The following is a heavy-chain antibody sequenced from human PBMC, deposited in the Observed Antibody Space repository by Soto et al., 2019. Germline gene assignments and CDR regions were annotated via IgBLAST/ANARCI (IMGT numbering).Heavy chain of an antibody. Sequence: GGSLRLSCASSGVTFSSYSMNWVRQAPGKGLEWVSSISSSSSYIYYADSVKGRFTISRDNAKDSLYLQMNSLRAEDTAVYYCARDPSPFYCSGGSCHYYFDYWGQGTLVTVSS. D-gene: IGHD2-15*01. J-gene: IGHJ4*02. V-gene: IGHV3-21*01. CDR3: ARDPSPFYCSGGSCHYYFDY. CDR1: GVTFSSYS. CDR2: ISSSSSYI.